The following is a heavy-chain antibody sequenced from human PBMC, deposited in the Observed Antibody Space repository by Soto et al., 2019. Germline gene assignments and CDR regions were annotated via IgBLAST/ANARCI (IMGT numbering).Heavy chain of an antibody. V-gene: IGHV3-23*01. Sequence: PGGSLRLSCAASGFTFSSYAMSWVRQAPGKGLEWVSAISGSGGSTYYADSVKGRFTISGDNSKNTLYLQMNSLRAEDTAVYYCAKSPLRFLEWLPDAFDIWGQGTMVTVSS. CDR3: AKSPLRFLEWLPDAFDI. D-gene: IGHD3-3*01. J-gene: IGHJ3*02. CDR2: ISGSGGST. CDR1: GFTFSSYA.